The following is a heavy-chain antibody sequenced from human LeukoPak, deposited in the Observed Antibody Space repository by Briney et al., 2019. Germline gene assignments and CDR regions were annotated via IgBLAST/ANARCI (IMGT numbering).Heavy chain of an antibody. CDR1: VFTFTSYW. CDR2: INEDGSII. J-gene: IGHJ4*02. D-gene: IGHD2-8*01. Sequence: GGSLRLSSAPSVFTFTSYWMHSVRAAPGKGLEWVSRINEDGSIITNADSVKGRFTISRDNAKNKLYLRMNSLRAEDTAVYYCVRDLILVWAPGDDFDYWGQGTLVTVSS. CDR3: VRDLILVWAPGDDFDY. V-gene: IGHV3-74*01.